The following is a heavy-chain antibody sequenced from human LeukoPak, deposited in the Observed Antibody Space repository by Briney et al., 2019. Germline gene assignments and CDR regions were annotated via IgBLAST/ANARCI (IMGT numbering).Heavy chain of an antibody. J-gene: IGHJ4*02. D-gene: IGHD3-9*01. CDR1: GFSFSSYG. CDR3: AKDRGSRNEILTGRPRASMDFDY. Sequence: GGSLRLSCAGSGFSFSSYGMHWVRQAPGKGLEWMAFIRSDGSNKYYADSVKGRFTISRDNSKNTLYLQMNSLRAEDTAVYYCAKDRGSRNEILTGRPRASMDFDYWGQGTLVTVSS. V-gene: IGHV3-30*02. CDR2: IRSDGSNK.